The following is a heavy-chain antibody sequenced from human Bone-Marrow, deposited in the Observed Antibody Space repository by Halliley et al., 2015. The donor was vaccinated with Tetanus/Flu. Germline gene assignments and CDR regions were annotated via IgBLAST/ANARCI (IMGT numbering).Heavy chain of an antibody. CDR1: GFTFAHYA. D-gene: IGHD1-26*01. J-gene: IGHJ6*02. CDR2: INWHGGNT. CDR3: AKVVGPLSYHGMDV. Sequence: CAASGFTFAHYAMHWVRQAPGKGLEWVSLINWHGGNTYYADSVRGRFTISRDNTKSSLYLQMNSLRPEDTALYYCAKVVGPLSYHGMDVWGQGTTVTVSS. V-gene: IGHV3-43D*04.